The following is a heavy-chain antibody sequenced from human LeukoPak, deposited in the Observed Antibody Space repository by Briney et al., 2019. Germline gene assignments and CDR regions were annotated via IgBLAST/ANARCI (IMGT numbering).Heavy chain of an antibody. D-gene: IGHD4-17*01. Sequence: GESLKISCKGSGYNFTSYWIGWVRQMPGKGLEWMGIIYPGDSDTRYSPSFQGQVTISADKSISTAYLQWSSLKASDTAMYYCARGKTTVTRFSWGPFDPWGQGTLVTVSS. CDR1: GYNFTSYW. CDR3: ARGKTTVTRFSWGPFDP. V-gene: IGHV5-51*01. J-gene: IGHJ5*02. CDR2: IYPGDSDT.